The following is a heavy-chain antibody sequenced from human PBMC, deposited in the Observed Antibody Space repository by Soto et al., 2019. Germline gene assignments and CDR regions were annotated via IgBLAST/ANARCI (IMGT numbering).Heavy chain of an antibody. D-gene: IGHD2-8*01. CDR1: GGSVSNSDDY. J-gene: IGHJ4*02. V-gene: IGHV4-39*01. CDR3: VSQRTSVLTQAYFDY. CDR2: VYYRGRS. Sequence: LSITCTYSGGSVSNSDDYLGWFRQSPGKGLEWIGSVYYRGRSYSKSSFKSRVTISVDTSKNQFSLNLNSVTASDTAVYFCVSQRTSVLTQAYFDYCGPGALVTVPS.